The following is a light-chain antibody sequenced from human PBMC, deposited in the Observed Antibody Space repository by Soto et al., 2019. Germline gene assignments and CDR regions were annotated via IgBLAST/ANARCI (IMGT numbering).Light chain of an antibody. J-gene: IGKJ2*03. CDR3: QQRSSGYS. V-gene: IGKV3-11*01. CDR2: DTS. CDR1: QSISTY. Sequence: EIVFTQSPGTLSLSPGETATLSCRASQSISTYLAWYQQRPGQPPRLLIYDTSNRPTGIPARFSGSGSGTDFTLTISSLEPEDFAVYYCQQRSSGYSFGQGTKLEIK.